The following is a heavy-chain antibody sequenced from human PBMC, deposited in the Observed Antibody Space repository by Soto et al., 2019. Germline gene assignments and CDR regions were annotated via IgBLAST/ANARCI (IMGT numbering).Heavy chain of an antibody. CDR3: ARYSVGWYEY. J-gene: IGHJ5*01. V-gene: IGHV3-21*06. D-gene: IGHD1-26*01. Sequence: PGGSLRLSCEAPGFRFSDYTICWVRQAPGKGLQWVSSISCGGSFIHVAESLKGRLSVSRDNAKNSVFLELSSLRAEDTVVYYCARYSVGWYEYWGQGTLVTVSS. CDR2: ISCGGSFI. CDR1: GFRFSDYT.